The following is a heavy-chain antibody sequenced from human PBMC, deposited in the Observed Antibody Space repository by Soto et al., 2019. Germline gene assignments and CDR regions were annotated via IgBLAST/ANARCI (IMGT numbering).Heavy chain of an antibody. Sequence: QVQLVESGGGVVQPGRSLRLSCAASGFTFSSYGMHWVRQAPGKGLEWVAVISYDGSNKYYADSVKGRFTISRDNSKNKLYLQMNSLRAEDTAVYYCAKELLVKNSGWYDYYYGMDVWGQGTTVTVSS. CDR2: ISYDGSNK. CDR3: AKELLVKNSGWYDYYYGMDV. V-gene: IGHV3-30*18. J-gene: IGHJ6*02. D-gene: IGHD6-19*01. CDR1: GFTFSSYG.